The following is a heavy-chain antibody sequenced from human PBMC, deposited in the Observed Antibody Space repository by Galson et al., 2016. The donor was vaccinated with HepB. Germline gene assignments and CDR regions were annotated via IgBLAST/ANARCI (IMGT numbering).Heavy chain of an antibody. D-gene: IGHD2/OR15-2a*01. CDR3: AKRHEYCPPVGCSVDY. CDR1: GFLFRGYG. J-gene: IGHJ4*02. V-gene: IGHV3-30*18. Sequence: SLRLSCAGSGFLFRGYGMHWVRQAPGKGLEWVAADSMDGRRKFYSDSVKGRFTISRDNSNNMLFLQMDSLRPDDTAVYYCAKRHEYCPPVGCSVDYWGQGTVVSVSS. CDR2: DSMDGRRK.